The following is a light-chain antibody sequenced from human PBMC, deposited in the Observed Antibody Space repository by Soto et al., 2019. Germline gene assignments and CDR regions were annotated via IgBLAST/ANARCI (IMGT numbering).Light chain of an antibody. CDR1: QNINTY. CDR3: QQSYGKPT. J-gene: IGKJ1*01. Sequence: DIQMTQSPSSLSASVGHRVTITCRASQNINTYLNWYQQRPGQAPRLLIYDASILQRGVPSRFSGSGSGTDFTLTVASLQPEDFATYFCQQSYGKPTFGQGTKVEIK. V-gene: IGKV1-39*01. CDR2: DAS.